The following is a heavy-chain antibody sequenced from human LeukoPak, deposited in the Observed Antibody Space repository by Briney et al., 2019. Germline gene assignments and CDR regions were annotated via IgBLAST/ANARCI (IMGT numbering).Heavy chain of an antibody. CDR3: ARLVIAAAGPYYYYYGMDV. V-gene: IGHV5-51*01. CDR2: IYPGDSDT. J-gene: IGHJ6*02. D-gene: IGHD6-13*01. CDR1: GYSFTSYW. Sequence: NTGESLKISCKGSGYSFTSYWIGWVRQMPGKGLEWVGIIYPGDSDTRYSPSFQGQVTISADKSISTAYLQWSSLKASDTAMYYCARLVIAAAGPYYYYYGMDVWGQGTTVTVSS.